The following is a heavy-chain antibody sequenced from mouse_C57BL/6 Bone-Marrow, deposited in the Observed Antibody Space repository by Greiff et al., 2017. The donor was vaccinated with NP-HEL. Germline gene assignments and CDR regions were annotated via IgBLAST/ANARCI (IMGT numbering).Heavy chain of an antibody. CDR2: IYPGDGDT. CDR1: GYAFSSSW. V-gene: IGHV1-82*01. Sequence: VQLVESGPELVKPGASVKISCKASGYAFSSSWMNWVKQRPGKGLEWIGRIYPGDGDTNYNGKFKGKATLTADKSSSTAYMQLSSLTSEDSAVYFCARAYYSNYGRVWYFDVWGTGTTVTVSS. CDR3: ARAYYSNYGRVWYFDV. D-gene: IGHD2-5*01. J-gene: IGHJ1*03.